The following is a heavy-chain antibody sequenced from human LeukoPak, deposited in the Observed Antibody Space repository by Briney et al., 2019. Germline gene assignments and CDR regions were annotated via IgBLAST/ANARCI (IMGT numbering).Heavy chain of an antibody. CDR1: GFTFSTYD. CDR3: ARETPTNDEDY. J-gene: IGHJ4*02. CDR2: ITSTSNHI. Sequence: GGSLRLSCVASGFTFSTYDMSWVRQAPGKGLEWVSAITSTSNHINYADSVKGRFTISRDSANNSLYLRMNSLRAEDTAVYYCARETPTNDEDYWGQGTLVTVSS. D-gene: IGHD1-1*01. V-gene: IGHV3-21*01.